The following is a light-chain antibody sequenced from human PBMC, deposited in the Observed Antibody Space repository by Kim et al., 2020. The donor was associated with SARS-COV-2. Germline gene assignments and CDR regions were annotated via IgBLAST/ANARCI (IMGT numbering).Light chain of an antibody. CDR1: SGDVGRSNY. CDR2: DVP. CDR3: SSYAGRNDLV. Sequence: SCTGTSGDVGRSNYVSCYQHPPGNAPNLIIYDVPKRPAGVPDRFSGSKSGNTASLTVSGLQAEDEADYYCSSYAGRNDLVFGGGTQLTVL. V-gene: IGLV2-8*01. J-gene: IGLJ2*01.